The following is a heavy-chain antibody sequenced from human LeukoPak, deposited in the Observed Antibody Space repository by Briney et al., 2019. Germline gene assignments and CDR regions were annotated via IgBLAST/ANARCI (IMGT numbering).Heavy chain of an antibody. CDR3: ARDSTYYSSGWYEVDY. CDR1: GFTFSSYE. V-gene: IGHV3-48*03. CDR2: ISSSGSTI. D-gene: IGHD6-19*01. Sequence: GRSLRLSCAASGFTFSSYEMNWVRQAPGKGLEWVSYISSSGSTIYYADSVKGRFTISRDNAKKSLYLQMNSLRAEDTAVYYCARDSTYYSSGWYEVDYWGQGTLVTVSS. J-gene: IGHJ4*02.